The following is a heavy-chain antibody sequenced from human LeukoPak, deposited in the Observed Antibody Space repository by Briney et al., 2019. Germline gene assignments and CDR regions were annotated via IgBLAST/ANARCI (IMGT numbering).Heavy chain of an antibody. Sequence: GRSLRLSCAASGFTFSSYGMHWVRQAPGKGLEWVAVISYDGSNKYYADSVKGRFTISRDNSKNTPYPQMNSLRAEDTAVYYCAKVGYSYGSFDYWGQGTLVTVSS. CDR3: AKVGYSYGSFDY. CDR2: ISYDGSNK. D-gene: IGHD5-18*01. CDR1: GFTFSSYG. J-gene: IGHJ4*02. V-gene: IGHV3-30*18.